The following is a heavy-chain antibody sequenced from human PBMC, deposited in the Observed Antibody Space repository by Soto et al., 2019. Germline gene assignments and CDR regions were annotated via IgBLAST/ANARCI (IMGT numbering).Heavy chain of an antibody. V-gene: IGHV4-30-4*01. CDR1: GGSIRNGDYY. CDR3: ARDQTSGASGHHWFDR. D-gene: IGHD3-10*01. CDR2: VYYSGTT. Sequence: PSETLSLTCTVSGGSIRNGDYYWGWIRQPPGKGLEWIGYVYYSGTTYSHPSLNSRVSISVDTSKNEFSLRLSSVTAADTAVYYCARDQTSGASGHHWFDRWGQGTLVTVSS. J-gene: IGHJ5*02.